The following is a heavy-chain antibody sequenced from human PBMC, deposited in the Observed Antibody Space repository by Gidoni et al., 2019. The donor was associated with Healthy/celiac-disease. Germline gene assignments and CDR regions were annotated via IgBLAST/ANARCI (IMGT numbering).Heavy chain of an antibody. J-gene: IGHJ6*02. CDR2: ISGSGGST. CDR3: ANQMEWLLDYYYYGMDV. D-gene: IGHD3-3*01. Sequence: DVQLLESGGGLVQPGGSLRLSCAASGFTLSSYARSWVRQAPGKGLDWVSAISGSGGSTYYADSVKGRFTISRDNSKNTLYLQMNSLRAEDTAVYYCANQMEWLLDYYYYGMDVWGQGTTVTVSS. V-gene: IGHV3-23*01. CDR1: GFTLSSYA.